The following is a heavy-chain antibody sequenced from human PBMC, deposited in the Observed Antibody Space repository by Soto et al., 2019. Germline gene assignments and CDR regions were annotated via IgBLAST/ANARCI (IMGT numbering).Heavy chain of an antibody. CDR3: ASYELRITMNGGLGP. V-gene: IGHV4-39*01. J-gene: IGHJ5*02. CDR2: IYYSGST. Sequence: SETLSLTCTVSGGSISSSSYYWGWIRQPPGKGLEWIGSIYYSGSTYYNPSLKSRVTISVDTYKNQFSLKLSSVTAADKAVYYCASYELRITMNGGLGPCRQGNLVTVSS. D-gene: IGHD3-22*01. CDR1: GGSISSSSYY.